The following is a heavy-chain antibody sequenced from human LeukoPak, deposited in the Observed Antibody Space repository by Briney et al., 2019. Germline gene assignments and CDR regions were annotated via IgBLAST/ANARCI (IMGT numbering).Heavy chain of an antibody. D-gene: IGHD3-3*01. CDR2: ISSSSSTI. V-gene: IGHV3-48*01. Sequence: GGSLRLSCAASGFTFSSYSMNWVRQAPGKGLEWVSYISSSSSTIYYADSVKGRFTTSRDNAKNSLYLQMNSLRAEDTAVYYCARDVLRFLEWPPYLDYWGQGTLVTVSS. J-gene: IGHJ4*02. CDR1: GFTFSSYS. CDR3: ARDVLRFLEWPPYLDY.